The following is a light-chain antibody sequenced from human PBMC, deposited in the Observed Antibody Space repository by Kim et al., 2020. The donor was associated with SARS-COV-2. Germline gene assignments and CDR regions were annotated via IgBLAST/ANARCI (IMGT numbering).Light chain of an antibody. CDR2: GAS. Sequence: EIVLTQSPDSLSLSPGEGATLSCRASQSVINGHLAWYRQKVGQSPILLIFGASNRVTGIPDRFTGGGSGTDFTLTINSLEPDDFAVYYCQQYDTSPPTFGQGTKLEI. J-gene: IGKJ2*01. CDR1: QSVINGH. V-gene: IGKV3-20*01. CDR3: QQYDTSPPT.